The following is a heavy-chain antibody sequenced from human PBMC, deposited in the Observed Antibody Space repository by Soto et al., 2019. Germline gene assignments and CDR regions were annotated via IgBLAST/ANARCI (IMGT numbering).Heavy chain of an antibody. CDR1: GGSFRGYY. CDR2: INHSGST. V-gene: IGHV4-34*01. Sequence: QVQLQQWGAGLLKPSETLSLTCAVYGGSFRGYYWSWIRQPPGKGLEWSGEINHSGSTNYNPSLKSRVTIAVVPSKNQFSLKLSSVTAADPAVYYCARGRGYCSSTSCPGYYYMDVWGKGTTVTVSS. D-gene: IGHD2-2*01. CDR3: ARGRGYCSSTSCPGYYYMDV. J-gene: IGHJ6*03.